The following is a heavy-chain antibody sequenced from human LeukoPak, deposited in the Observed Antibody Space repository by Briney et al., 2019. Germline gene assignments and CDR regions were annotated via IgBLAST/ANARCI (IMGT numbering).Heavy chain of an antibody. CDR2: IYSGGST. V-gene: IGHV3-53*01. J-gene: IGHJ4*02. Sequence: PGGSLRLSCAASGFTLSSNYMSWVRQAPGKGLEGVSVIYSGGSTYYADSVKGRFTISRDNSKNTLYLQMNGLRAEDTAVYYCARARGYSYGYPFDYWGQGTLVTVSS. CDR1: GFTLSSNY. CDR3: ARARGYSYGYPFDY. D-gene: IGHD5-18*01.